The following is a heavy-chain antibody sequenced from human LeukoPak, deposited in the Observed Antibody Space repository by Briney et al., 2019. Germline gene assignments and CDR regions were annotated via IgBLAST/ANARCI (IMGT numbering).Heavy chain of an antibody. J-gene: IGHJ4*02. V-gene: IGHV4-31*03. CDR2: IYYSGST. CDR1: GGSISSGGYY. CDR3: ARYTAVAGTRSFDY. Sequence: SETLSLTCTGSGGSISSGGYYWSWIRQHPGKGLEWIGYIYYSGSTYYNPSLKSRVTISVDTSKNQFSLKLSSVTAADTAVYYCARYTAVAGTRSFDYWGQGTLVTVSS. D-gene: IGHD6-19*01.